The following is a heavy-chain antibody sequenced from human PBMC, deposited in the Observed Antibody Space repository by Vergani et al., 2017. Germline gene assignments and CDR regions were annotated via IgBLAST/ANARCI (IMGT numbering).Heavy chain of an antibody. Sequence: QVQLVQSGAEVKKPGASVKVSCKASGYTFTGYYMHWVRQAPGQGLEWMGWINPNSGGTNYAQKFQGRVTMTRDTSISTAYMGLSRLRSDDTAVYYCARDIHSWRIAVAGTKPLGYWGQGTLVTVSS. CDR3: ARDIHSWRIAVAGTKPLGY. CDR1: GYTFTGYY. J-gene: IGHJ1*01. D-gene: IGHD6-19*01. CDR2: INPNSGGT. V-gene: IGHV1-2*02.